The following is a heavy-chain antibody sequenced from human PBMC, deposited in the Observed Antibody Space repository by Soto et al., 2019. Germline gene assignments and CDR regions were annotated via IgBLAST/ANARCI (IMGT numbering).Heavy chain of an antibody. Sequence: QVQLVQSGAEVKKPGSSVKVSCKASGGTFNSYVFNWVRQAPGQGLEWMGGIISIFGTPNYGQKFQGRVTITADESTRTGFMELSSLTSEDTAIYYWARDLGSGYDPGDYWGQGTLVTVSS. CDR3: ARDLGSGYDPGDY. CDR1: GGTFNSYV. V-gene: IGHV1-69*12. D-gene: IGHD5-12*01. CDR2: IISIFGTP. J-gene: IGHJ4*02.